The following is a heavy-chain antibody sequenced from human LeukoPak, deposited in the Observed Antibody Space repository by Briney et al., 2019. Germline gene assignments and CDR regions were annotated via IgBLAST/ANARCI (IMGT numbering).Heavy chain of an antibody. D-gene: IGHD6-19*01. J-gene: IGHJ4*02. CDR3: ARIRSAGWYFVGADF. CDR1: GFKFDDFG. V-gene: IGHV3-20*04. CDR2: INWNGVST. Sequence: GGSLRLSCAASGFKFDDFGISWVRQRPGKNLEWVSSINWNGVSTGYGDSVKDRFTISRDNAKNSLYVQMNTLRAEDTAVYFCARIRSAGWYFVGADFWGQGVLVTVSS.